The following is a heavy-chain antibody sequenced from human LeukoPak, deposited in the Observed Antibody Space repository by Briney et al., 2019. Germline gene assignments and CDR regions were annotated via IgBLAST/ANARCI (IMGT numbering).Heavy chain of an antibody. CDR2: ISSSSSYI. Sequence: PGGSLSLSCAASGFTFSSYSMNWVRQAPGKGLEWVSSISSSSSYIYYADSVKGRFTISRDNAKNSLYLQMNSLRAEDTAVYYCARDRGATAHFDYWGQGTLVTVSS. CDR3: ARDRGATAHFDY. CDR1: GFTFSSYS. D-gene: IGHD5-12*01. J-gene: IGHJ4*02. V-gene: IGHV3-21*01.